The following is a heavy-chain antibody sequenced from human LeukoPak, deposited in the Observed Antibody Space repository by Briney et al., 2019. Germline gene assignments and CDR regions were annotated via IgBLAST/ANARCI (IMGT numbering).Heavy chain of an antibody. J-gene: IGHJ4*02. CDR2: IYYNGST. D-gene: IGHD1-26*01. Sequence: KPSETLSLTCTVSGCSISNSMSFLGWVRQPPGEGLESIWTIYYNGSTYYNPSLKIRVTISLDTSKNQFSLKLYSVTAADTAVYYCARHWRRGKVGRPYYFDYWGQGTLVTVSS. V-gene: IGHV4-39*01. CDR3: ARHWRRGKVGRPYYFDY. CDR1: GCSISNSMSF.